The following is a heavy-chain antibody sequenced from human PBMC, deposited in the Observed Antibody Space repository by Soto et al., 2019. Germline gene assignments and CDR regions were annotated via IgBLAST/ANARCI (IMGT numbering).Heavy chain of an antibody. Sequence: ASVKVSCKASGYTFTSYGISCVRQAPGQGLEWMGWISAYNGNTNYAQKLQGRVTMTTDTSTSTAYMELRSLRSDDTAVYYCARDRPGIAAAGPRGYFDYWGQGTLVTVSS. CDR1: GYTFTSYG. J-gene: IGHJ4*02. D-gene: IGHD6-13*01. V-gene: IGHV1-18*01. CDR3: ARDRPGIAAAGPRGYFDY. CDR2: ISAYNGNT.